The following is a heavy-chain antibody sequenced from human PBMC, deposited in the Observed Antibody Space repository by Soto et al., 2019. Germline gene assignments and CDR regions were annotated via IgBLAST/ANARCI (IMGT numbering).Heavy chain of an antibody. V-gene: IGHV3-49*03. D-gene: IGHD6-13*01. CDR3: TRGHSSSWYVVEADY. J-gene: IGHJ4*02. CDR1: GFTFGDYA. Sequence: GGSLRLSCTASGFTFGDYAMSWFRQAPGKGLEWVGFIRSKAYGGTTEYAASVKGRFTISRDDSKSIAYLQMNSLKTEDTAVYYCTRGHSSSWYVVEADYWGQGTLVTVSS. CDR2: IRSKAYGGTT.